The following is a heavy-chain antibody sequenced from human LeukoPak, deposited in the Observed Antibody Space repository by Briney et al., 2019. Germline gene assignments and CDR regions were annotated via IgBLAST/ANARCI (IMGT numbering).Heavy chain of an antibody. Sequence: SETLSLTCTVSGDSISSGGYSWNWFRQHPGKGLEWIGYIYYSGNTFYNPSLKSRVSISVDTSKNQFSLKLTSVTAADTAVYYCARGVEREDYWGQGTLVTVSS. CDR2: IYYSGNT. J-gene: IGHJ4*02. V-gene: IGHV4-31*03. CDR3: ARGVEREDY. D-gene: IGHD1-26*01. CDR1: GDSISSGGYS.